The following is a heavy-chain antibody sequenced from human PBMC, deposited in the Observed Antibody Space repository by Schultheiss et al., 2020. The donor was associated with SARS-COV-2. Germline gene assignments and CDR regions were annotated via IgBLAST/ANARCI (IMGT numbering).Heavy chain of an antibody. D-gene: IGHD6-6*01. V-gene: IGHV3-48*03. CDR2: ISSSGSTI. CDR1: GFTFSSYE. Sequence: GGSLRLSCAASGFTFSSYEMNWVRQAPGKGLEWVSYISSSGSTIYYADSVKGRFTISRDNAKNSLYLQMNSLRAEDTAVYYCARVAARLRDAFDIWGQGTMVTVAS. J-gene: IGHJ3*02. CDR3: ARVAARLRDAFDI.